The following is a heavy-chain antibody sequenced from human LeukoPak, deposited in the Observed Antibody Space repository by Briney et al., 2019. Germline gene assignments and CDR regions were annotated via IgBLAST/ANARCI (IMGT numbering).Heavy chain of an antibody. CDR2: ISGSGGST. D-gene: IGHD3-16*01. CDR3: AKVPIYDYVWGTLSGDY. Sequence: PGGSLRLSCAASGFTFSSYAMSWVRQAPGKGLEWVSAISGSGGSTYYADSVKGRFTISRDNSKNTLYLQMNSLRAEDTAVYYCAKVPIYDYVWGTLSGDYWGQGTLVTVSS. V-gene: IGHV3-23*01. J-gene: IGHJ4*02. CDR1: GFTFSSYA.